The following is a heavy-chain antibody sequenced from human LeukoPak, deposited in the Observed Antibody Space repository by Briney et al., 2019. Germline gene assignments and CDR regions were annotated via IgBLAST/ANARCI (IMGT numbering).Heavy chain of an antibody. J-gene: IGHJ6*03. CDR3: AGGDCSSNSCYPDYNWYMDV. CDR1: GGTFSSYG. CDR2: IIHILSTT. Sequence: EASLKLSCEASGGTFSSYGMSWVRQAPGQGLEWMGGIIHILSTTNYAHTFQGRVTITTDESTNTPYMQMSSLRAEATAVYYCAGGDCSSNSCYPDYNWYMDVGGEGTTVTVSS. V-gene: IGHV1-69*05. D-gene: IGHD2-2*01.